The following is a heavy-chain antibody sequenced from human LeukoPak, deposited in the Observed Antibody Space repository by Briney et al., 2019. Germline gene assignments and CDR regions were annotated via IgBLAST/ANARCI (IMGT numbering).Heavy chain of an antibody. CDR3: ASRPDDSWRGPFDY. D-gene: IGHD3-3*01. CDR2: IQDDGSNK. Sequence: GGSLRLSCAASGFTFSTYAMHWVRQAPGKGLEWVAFIQDDGSNKYYAGSVKGRFTISRDNSKNTLHLQMNSLRAEDTAVYYCASRPDDSWRGPFDYWGQGTLVTVSS. J-gene: IGHJ4*02. V-gene: IGHV3-30*02. CDR1: GFTFSTYA.